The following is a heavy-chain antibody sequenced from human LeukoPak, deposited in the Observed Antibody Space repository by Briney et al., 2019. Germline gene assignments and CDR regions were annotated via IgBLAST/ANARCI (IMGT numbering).Heavy chain of an antibody. D-gene: IGHD3-22*01. V-gene: IGHV1-2*02. CDR1: GYTFTGYY. Sequence: ASVKVSCKASGYTFTGYYMHWVRQAPGQGLEWMGWINPNSGGTNYAQKFQSRVTMTRDTSISTAYMELSRLRSDDTAVYYCASDIDYYDSSGYQFDYWGQGTLVTVSS. CDR3: ASDIDYYDSSGYQFDY. CDR2: INPNSGGT. J-gene: IGHJ4*02.